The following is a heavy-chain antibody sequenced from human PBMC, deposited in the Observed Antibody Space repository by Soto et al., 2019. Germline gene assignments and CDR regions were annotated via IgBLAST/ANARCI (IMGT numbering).Heavy chain of an antibody. D-gene: IGHD3-22*01. CDR1: GFNISSYG. J-gene: IGHJ4*02. V-gene: IGHV3-33*01. CDR2: IWYDGSNK. Sequence: GGSLRLSCAASGFNISSYGMHWVRQAPGKGLEWVAVIWYDGSNKYYADSVKGRFTISRDNSKNTLYLQMNSLRAEDTAVYYCARAATGGYYGSSGYLDYWGQGTLVTVSS. CDR3: ARAATGGYYGSSGYLDY.